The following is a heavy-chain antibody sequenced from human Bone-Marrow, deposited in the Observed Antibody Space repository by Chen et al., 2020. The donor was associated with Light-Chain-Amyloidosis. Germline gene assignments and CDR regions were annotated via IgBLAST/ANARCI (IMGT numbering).Heavy chain of an antibody. CDR2: IKSDGSAT. V-gene: IGHV3-74*01. Sequence: EVQLVESGGGLVQPGGSLRLSCAASGFTFSSHWMHWVRQVPGKGLVWVSRIKSDGSATTYADSVKGRFTISRDNAKNTLYLQMNSLRVEDTAVYFCVRDTYCGGDCYKHNFDHWGQGTLVTVSS. J-gene: IGHJ4*02. D-gene: IGHD2-21*02. CDR1: GFTFSSHW. CDR3: VRDTYCGGDCYKHNFDH.